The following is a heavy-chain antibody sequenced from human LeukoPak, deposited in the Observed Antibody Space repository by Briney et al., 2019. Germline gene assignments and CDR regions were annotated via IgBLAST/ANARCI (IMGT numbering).Heavy chain of an antibody. CDR1: GYSFTSYW. CDR2: IYPGDSDT. J-gene: IGHJ4*02. V-gene: IGHV5-51*01. CDR3: AVGIAAAGTYFDY. D-gene: IGHD6-13*01. Sequence: GESLKISCKGSGYSFTSYWIGWVRQMPGKGLEWMGIIYPGDSDTRYSPSFQGQVTISADKSIRTAYLQWSSLKASDTAMYYCAVGIAAAGTYFDYWGQGALVTVSS.